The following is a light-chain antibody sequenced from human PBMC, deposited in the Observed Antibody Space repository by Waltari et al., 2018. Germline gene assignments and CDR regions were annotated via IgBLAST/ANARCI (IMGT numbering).Light chain of an antibody. CDR2: DVS. V-gene: IGLV2-14*01. CDR1: SSDVGAYNY. Sequence: QSALTQPASVSGSPGQSITISCTGTSSDVGAYNYVSWYQQHPGKAPKLMLYDVSKRPSGVSNRCSGSKYGNTASLTISGLQAEDEADYYCSSYTSSSTWVFGGGTKLTVL. J-gene: IGLJ3*02. CDR3: SSYTSSSTWV.